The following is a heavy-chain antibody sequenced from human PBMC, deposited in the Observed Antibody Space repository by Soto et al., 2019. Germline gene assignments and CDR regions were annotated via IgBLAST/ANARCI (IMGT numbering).Heavy chain of an antibody. D-gene: IGHD5-12*01. V-gene: IGHV3-21*01. CDR1: GFTFSRYS. CDR3: ARISHIVATISWYNWFDP. Sequence: PGGSLRLSCAASGFTFSRYSMNGVRQAPGKGLEWVSSISSSSSYIYYADSVKGRFTISRDNAKNSLYLQMNSLRAEDTAVYYCARISHIVATISWYNWFDPWGQGTLVTVSS. J-gene: IGHJ5*02. CDR2: ISSSSSYI.